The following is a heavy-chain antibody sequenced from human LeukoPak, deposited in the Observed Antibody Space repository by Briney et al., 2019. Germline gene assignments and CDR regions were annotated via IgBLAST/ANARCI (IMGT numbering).Heavy chain of an antibody. CDR1: GGSISSSTYY. V-gene: IGHV4-39*07. Sequence: PSETLSLTCTVSGGSISSSTYYWAWIRQPPGKGLEWIGSIYKTGSTNYNPSLKSRVTISVDTSKHQFSLRLRSVTAADTAVYYCARILHPHSTSWFIDYWGQGTLVTVSS. CDR2: IYKTGST. J-gene: IGHJ4*02. CDR3: ARILHPHSTSWFIDY. D-gene: IGHD6-13*01.